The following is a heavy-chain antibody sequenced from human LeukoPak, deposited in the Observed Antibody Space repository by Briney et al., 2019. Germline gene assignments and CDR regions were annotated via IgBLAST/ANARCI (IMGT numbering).Heavy chain of an antibody. Sequence: PGGSLRLSCAASGFTFSSYAMSRVRQAPGKGLEWVSAISGSGGSTYYADSVKGRFTISRDNAKNSLYLQMNSLRAEDTAVYYCARDVGYSGSYSEGNDAFDIWGQGTMVTVSS. D-gene: IGHD1-26*01. CDR2: ISGSGGST. V-gene: IGHV3-23*01. J-gene: IGHJ3*02. CDR1: GFTFSSYA. CDR3: ARDVGYSGSYSEGNDAFDI.